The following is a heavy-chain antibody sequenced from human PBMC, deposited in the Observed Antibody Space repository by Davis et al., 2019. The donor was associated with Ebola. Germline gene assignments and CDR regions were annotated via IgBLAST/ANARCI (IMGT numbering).Heavy chain of an antibody. CDR1: GFTFSDYY. CDR2: ISSSSSYT. J-gene: IGHJ4*02. D-gene: IGHD2-2*01. CDR3: ASMVPAAQD. Sequence: GESLKISCAASGFTFSDYYMSWIRQAPGKGLEWVSYISSSSSYTNYADSVKGRFTISRDNAKNSLYLQMNSLRAEDTAVYYCASMVPAAQDWGQGTLVTVSS. V-gene: IGHV3-11*06.